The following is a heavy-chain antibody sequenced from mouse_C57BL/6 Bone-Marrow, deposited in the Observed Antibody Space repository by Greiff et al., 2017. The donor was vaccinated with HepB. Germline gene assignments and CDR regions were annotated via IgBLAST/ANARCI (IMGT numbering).Heavy chain of an antibody. Sequence: VQLQQSGPELVKPGASVKLSCKASGYTFTSYDINWVKQRPGQGLEWIGWIYPGDGSTKYNEKFKGKATLTVDTSSSTAYMELHSLTSEDAAVYFCARRGISEDYWGQGTTLTVSS. CDR1: GYTFTSYD. CDR2: IYPGDGST. CDR3: ARRGISEDY. V-gene: IGHV1-85*01. J-gene: IGHJ2*01.